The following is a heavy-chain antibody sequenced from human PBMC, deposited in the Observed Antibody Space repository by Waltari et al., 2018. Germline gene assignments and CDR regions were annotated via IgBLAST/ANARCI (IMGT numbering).Heavy chain of an antibody. V-gene: IGHV1-24*01. D-gene: IGHD2-15*01. Sequence: QVQVVQSGAEAMKPGAPGKVPCRVSEDTPGGFPIHGLLHPRGKGLEWIGRFDRGDGQTTSAPKFLGRLTMTEDTSTDTAYMELSSLRSEDTAVYYCHLLGRDIVLAGATPSYYSYMDVWGRGTSVTVSS. CDR1: EDTPGGFP. CDR3: HLLGRDIVLAGATPSYYSYMDV. J-gene: IGHJ6*03. CDR2: FDRGDGQT.